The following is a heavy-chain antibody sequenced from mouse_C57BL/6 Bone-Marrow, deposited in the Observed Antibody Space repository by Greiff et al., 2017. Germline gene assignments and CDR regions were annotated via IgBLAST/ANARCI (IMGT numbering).Heavy chain of an antibody. V-gene: IGHV1-19*01. CDR2: INPDSGGT. J-gene: IGHJ4*01. CDR1: GYTFTDYY. Sequence: VQLQQSGAELVKPGASVKMSCKASGYTFTDYYMNWVKQSHGHGLEWIGVINPDSGGTSYNQKFKGKATLTVDKSSSTAYMELNSLTSEDSAVYYCARFISAVADALDDWGQGTSVTAST. CDR3: ARFISAVADALDD. D-gene: IGHD1-1*01.